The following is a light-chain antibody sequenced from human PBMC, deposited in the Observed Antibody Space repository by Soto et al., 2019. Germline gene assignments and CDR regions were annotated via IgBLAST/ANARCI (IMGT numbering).Light chain of an antibody. Sequence: QSALTQPASVSGSPGQSITISCTGTSSDVGGYDYVSWYQQHPGKAPKLMIYEVSNRPSGVSSRFSGSKSGNTASLTISGLQAEDEADYYCTSYTSSNTVLFGGGTKLTGL. CDR2: EVS. V-gene: IGLV2-14*01. J-gene: IGLJ2*01. CDR3: TSYTSSNTVL. CDR1: SSDVGGYDY.